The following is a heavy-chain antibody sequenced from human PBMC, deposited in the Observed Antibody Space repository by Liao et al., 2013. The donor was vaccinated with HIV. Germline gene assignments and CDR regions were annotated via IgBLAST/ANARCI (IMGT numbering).Heavy chain of an antibody. CDR3: ARAESYYDFWSVYYYYMDV. J-gene: IGHJ6*03. CDR2: IYTSGST. V-gene: IGHV4-61*02. D-gene: IGHD3-3*01. CDR1: GGSISSGSYY. Sequence: QVQLQESGPGLVKPSQTLSLTCTVSGGSISSGSYYWSWIRQPAGKGLEWIGRIYTSGSTNYNPSLKSRVTISVDTSKNQFSLKLSSVTAADTAVYYCARAESYYDFWSVYYYYMDVWGKGTTVTVSS.